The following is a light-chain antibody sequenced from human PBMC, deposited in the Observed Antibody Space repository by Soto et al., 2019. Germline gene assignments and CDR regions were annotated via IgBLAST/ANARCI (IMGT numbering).Light chain of an antibody. CDR3: QQYNDKWT. Sequence: DILMTQSPSTLSASVGDRVTITCRASQSITSWLSWYQQKPGKAPNLLIFKAISLQSGAPSRFSGSGCGTEFTITISSLQPDDSGTYYYQQYNDKWTFGQGTKVEIK. CDR2: KAI. CDR1: QSITSW. V-gene: IGKV1-5*03. J-gene: IGKJ1*01.